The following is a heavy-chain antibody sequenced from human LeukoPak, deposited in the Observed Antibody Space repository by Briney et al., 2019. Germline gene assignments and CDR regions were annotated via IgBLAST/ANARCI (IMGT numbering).Heavy chain of an antibody. CDR1: GFTFSSYV. V-gene: IGHV3-23*01. D-gene: IGHD5-24*01. Sequence: GGSLRLSCAASGFTFSSYVMSWVRQAPGKGLEWVSALSGSGATTYYGDSVKGRFTISRDNSKNTLYLQMNSLRAEDTAVYYCARDGRDGYIDVFDIWGQGTMVTVSS. J-gene: IGHJ3*02. CDR3: ARDGRDGYIDVFDI. CDR2: LSGSGATT.